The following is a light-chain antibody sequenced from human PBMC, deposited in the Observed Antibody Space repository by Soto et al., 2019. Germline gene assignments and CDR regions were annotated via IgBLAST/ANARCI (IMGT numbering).Light chain of an antibody. V-gene: IGLV1-40*01. Sequence: QSVLTQPPSVSGAPGQRVTISCTGSSSNIGAGYEVHWYQQLPGTAPKLLIYGNNNRPSGVPDRFSGSKSGTSASLAITGLQAEDEADYYCQSFDSSLKNVVFGGGTKLTVL. CDR2: GNN. J-gene: IGLJ2*01. CDR3: QSFDSSLKNVV. CDR1: SSNIGAGYE.